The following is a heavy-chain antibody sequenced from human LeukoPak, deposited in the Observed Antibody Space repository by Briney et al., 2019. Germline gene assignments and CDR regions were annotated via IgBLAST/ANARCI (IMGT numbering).Heavy chain of an antibody. CDR3: ARDKSLRGNWFGNDY. CDR2: ISSRGT. Sequence: SETLSLTCTVSGGSISNYLWSWIRQSPGQGPEWIGYISSRGTNYNPSLGSRVTISVDTSKNQFSLKLSSVTAADTAVYYCARDKSLRGNWFGNDYWGQGTLVTVSS. V-gene: IGHV4-59*01. J-gene: IGHJ4*02. CDR1: GGSISNYL. D-gene: IGHD3-10*01.